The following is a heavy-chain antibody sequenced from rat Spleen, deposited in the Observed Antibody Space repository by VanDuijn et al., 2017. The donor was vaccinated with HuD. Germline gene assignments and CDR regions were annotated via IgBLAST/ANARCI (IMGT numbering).Heavy chain of an antibody. CDR1: GFSLNNYG. D-gene: IGHD1-2*01. CDR3: GRSDTIAAMGHY. Sequence: QVQLKESGPGLVQPSQTLSLTCTVSGFSLNNYGVIWVRQPPGKGLGWMGVIWGNGSPNYNSGLKSRLSISRETSKSQVLLRTDNLQTEDTVRDFCGRSDTIAAMGHYWGKGVMVTVSS. CDR2: IWGNGSP. V-gene: IGHV2S61*01. J-gene: IGHJ2*01.